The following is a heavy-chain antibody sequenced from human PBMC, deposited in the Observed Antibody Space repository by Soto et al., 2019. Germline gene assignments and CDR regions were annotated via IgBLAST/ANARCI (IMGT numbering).Heavy chain of an antibody. D-gene: IGHD2-2*01. CDR1: GGSISSYY. J-gene: IGHJ4*02. CDR3: ARGYCSSTSCYFDY. CDR2: IYYSGST. V-gene: IGHV4-59*01. Sequence: SETLSLTCTVSGGSISSYYWSWIRQPPGKGLEWIGYIYYSGSTNYNPSLKSRVTISIDTSKNQFSLKLSSVTAADTAVYYCARGYCSSTSCYFDYWGQGTLVTVSS.